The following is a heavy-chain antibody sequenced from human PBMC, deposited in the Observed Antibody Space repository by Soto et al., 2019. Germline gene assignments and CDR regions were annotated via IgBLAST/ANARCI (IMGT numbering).Heavy chain of an antibody. J-gene: IGHJ5*02. CDR1: GFTFNAYA. V-gene: IGHV3-23*01. CDR3: AKGPTTVTTRWFDP. Sequence: GGSLRLSCAASGFTFNAYALSWVRQAPGKGLEWVSVISGSGDTTNYADSVKGRFTISRDSSKNTLYLQMNSLRAEDTAMYYCAKGPTTVTTRWFDPWGQGTLITVSS. CDR2: ISGSGDTT. D-gene: IGHD4-17*01.